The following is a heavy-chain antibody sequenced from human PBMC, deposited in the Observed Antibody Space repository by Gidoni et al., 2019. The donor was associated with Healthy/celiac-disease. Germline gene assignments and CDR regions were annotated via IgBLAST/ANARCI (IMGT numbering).Heavy chain of an antibody. J-gene: IGHJ4*02. CDR2: ISSSGSTI. Sequence: EVQLVESGGGLVQPGGSLRLSCAASGFTFSSYEMNWVRQAPGKGLEWVSYISSSGSTIYYADSVKGRFTISRDNAKNSLYLQMNSLRAEDTAVYYCARGAGEQWLETWGQGTLVTVSS. D-gene: IGHD6-19*01. V-gene: IGHV3-48*03. CDR1: GFTFSSYE. CDR3: ARGAGEQWLET.